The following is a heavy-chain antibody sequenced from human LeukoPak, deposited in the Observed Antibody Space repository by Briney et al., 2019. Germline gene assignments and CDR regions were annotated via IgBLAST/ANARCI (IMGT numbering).Heavy chain of an antibody. Sequence: GGSLRLSCAASGFTFSSYWMHWVRQAPGKGLVWVSRINSDGSTTNYADSVKGRFTISRDNSENTLNLQMNSLRAEDTAIYYCAKARAGDITAAFNYWGQGTLVTVSS. CDR3: AKARAGDITAAFNY. CDR2: INSDGSTT. CDR1: GFTFSSYW. D-gene: IGHD6-13*01. J-gene: IGHJ4*02. V-gene: IGHV3-74*01.